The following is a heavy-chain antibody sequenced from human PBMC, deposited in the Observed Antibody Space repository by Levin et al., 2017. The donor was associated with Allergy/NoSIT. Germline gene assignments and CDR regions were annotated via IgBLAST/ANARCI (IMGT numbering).Heavy chain of an antibody. CDR3: ARVGNRYCSGGSCYFEDY. CDR1: GFTFSDYY. J-gene: IGHJ4*02. D-gene: IGHD2-15*01. Sequence: TGGSLRLSCAASGFTFSDYYMSWIRQAPGKGLEWVSYISSSSKYTNYADSVKGRFTISRDNAKNSLSLQMNSLRAEDTAVYYCARVGNRYCSGGSCYFEDYWGQGTLVTVSS. CDR2: ISSSSKYT. V-gene: IGHV3-11*05.